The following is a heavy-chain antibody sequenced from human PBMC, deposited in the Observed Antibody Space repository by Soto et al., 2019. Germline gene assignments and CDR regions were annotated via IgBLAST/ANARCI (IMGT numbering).Heavy chain of an antibody. D-gene: IGHD6-6*01. CDR1: GFTVSSNY. CDR2: IYSDGTT. CDR3: AILSN. Sequence: EVQLVETGGGLIQPGGSLRLSCAASGFTVSSNYMSWVRQAPGKGLEWLSIIYSDGTTSYADSVKGRFTISRDDFKNTLYLQMNTLRAEDTAVYYCAILSNWGQGTLVTVSS. V-gene: IGHV3-53*02. J-gene: IGHJ4*02.